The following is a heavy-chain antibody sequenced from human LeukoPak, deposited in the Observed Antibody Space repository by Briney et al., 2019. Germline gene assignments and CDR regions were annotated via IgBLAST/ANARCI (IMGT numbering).Heavy chain of an antibody. Sequence: ASVKVSCKVSGYTLSELSMHWVREAPGKGLEWMGGFDPEDGETIYAQKFQGRVTMIEDTSTDMAYMDLSGLRSEDTAVYYCATLPSGLYSDKWGQGTLVTVSS. D-gene: IGHD3-16*01. V-gene: IGHV1-24*01. CDR3: ATLPSGLYSDK. J-gene: IGHJ4*02. CDR1: GYTLSELS. CDR2: FDPEDGET.